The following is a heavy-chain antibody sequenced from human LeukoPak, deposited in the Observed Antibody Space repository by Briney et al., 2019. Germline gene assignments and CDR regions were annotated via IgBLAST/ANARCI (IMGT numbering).Heavy chain of an antibody. J-gene: IGHJ3*02. CDR3: AREDEALDAFDI. V-gene: IGHV3-21*01. CDR1: GFTFSSYA. CDR2: ISSSSSYI. Sequence: PGGSLRLSCAASGFTFSSYAMHWVRQAPGKGLEWVSSISSSSSYIYYADSVKGRFTISRDNAKNSLYLQMNSLRAEDTAVYYCAREDEALDAFDIWGQGTMVTVSS.